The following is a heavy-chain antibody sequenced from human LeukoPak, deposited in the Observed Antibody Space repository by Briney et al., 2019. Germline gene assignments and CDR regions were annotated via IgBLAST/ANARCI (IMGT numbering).Heavy chain of an antibody. CDR3: ARDRHINSWSNDRFDY. D-gene: IGHD6-13*01. J-gene: IGHJ4*02. Sequence: PGGSLRLSCAASRFTFSNYWMTWVRQALGKGLEWVGNINQDGSEINYVDSVKGRFTISRDNAETSLYLQMNSLRADDTAIYYCARDRHINSWSNDRFDYWGQGALVTVSS. V-gene: IGHV3-7*01. CDR1: RFTFSNYW. CDR2: INQDGSEI.